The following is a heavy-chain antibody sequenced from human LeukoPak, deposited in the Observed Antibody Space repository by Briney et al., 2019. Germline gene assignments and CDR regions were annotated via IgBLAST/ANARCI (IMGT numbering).Heavy chain of an antibody. J-gene: IGHJ5*02. CDR2: IYYSGST. CDR1: GGSISSSSYY. V-gene: IGHV4-39*07. CDR3: ARVNYYGSGSIP. D-gene: IGHD3-10*01. Sequence: PSETLSLTCTVSGGSISSSSYYWGWIRQPPGKGLEWIGSIYYSGSTYYNPSLKSRVTISVDTSKNQFSLKLSSVTAADTAVYYCARVNYYGSGSIPWGQGTLVTVSS.